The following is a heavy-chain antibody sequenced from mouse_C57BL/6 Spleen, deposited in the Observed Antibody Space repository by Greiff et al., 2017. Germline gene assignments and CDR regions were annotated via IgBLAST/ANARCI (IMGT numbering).Heavy chain of an antibody. V-gene: IGHV1-80*01. CDR1: GYAFSSYW. CDR2: IYPGDGDT. D-gene: IGHD3-1*01. J-gene: IGHJ4*01. Sequence: VHLVESGAELVKPGASVKISCKASGYAFSSYWMNWVKQRPGKGLEWIGQIYPGDGDTNYNGKFKGKATLTADKSSSTAYMQLSSLTSEDSAVYFCARQLVYAMDYWGQGTSVTVSS. CDR3: ARQLVYAMDY.